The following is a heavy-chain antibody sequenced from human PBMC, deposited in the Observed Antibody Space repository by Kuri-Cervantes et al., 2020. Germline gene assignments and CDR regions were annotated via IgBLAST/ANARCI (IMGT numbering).Heavy chain of an antibody. V-gene: IGHV3-23*01. Sequence: GESLKISCAASGFTFSSYAMSWVRQAPGKGLGWVSAISGSGGSTYYADSVKGRFTISRDNSKNTLYLQMNSLRVEDTAMFYCARARYDILTGYFPWGQGTLVTVSS. CDR1: GFTFSSYA. CDR3: ARARYDILTGYFP. J-gene: IGHJ5*02. CDR2: ISGSGGST. D-gene: IGHD3-9*01.